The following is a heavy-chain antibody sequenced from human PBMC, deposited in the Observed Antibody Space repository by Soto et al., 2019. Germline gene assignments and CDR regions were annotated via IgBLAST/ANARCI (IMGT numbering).Heavy chain of an antibody. V-gene: IGHV4-31*11. CDR2: NNNRGDT. CDR3: ARGGSGWKALNWFDP. D-gene: IGHD6-19*01. CDR1: GASIDNNGYT. J-gene: IGHJ5*02. Sequence: QVQLQESGPGLVIPSQTLTLTCAVSGASIDNNGYTWTWIRQHPGKGLEWIGTNNNRGDTYYNPSLKSRLTISLDTSQNHFSLRLNAVTAADTATSYCARGGSGWKALNWFDPWGQGIMVTVSS.